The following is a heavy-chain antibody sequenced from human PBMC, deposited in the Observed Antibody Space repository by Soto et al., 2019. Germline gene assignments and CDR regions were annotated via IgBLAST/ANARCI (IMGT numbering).Heavy chain of an antibody. CDR1: GFTFSSYA. Sequence: EVQLLESGGGLVQPGGSLRLSCAASGFTFSSYAMRWVRQAPVKGLEWVSAISGSGGSTYYADSVKGRFTISRDNSRNTRCLLMSSLGGADMAVYYGGSRGCGRYSGYWGLGSLVTVSP. CDR2: ISGSGGST. D-gene: IGHD1-26*01. V-gene: IGHV3-23*01. J-gene: IGHJ4*02. CDR3: GSRGCGRYSGY.